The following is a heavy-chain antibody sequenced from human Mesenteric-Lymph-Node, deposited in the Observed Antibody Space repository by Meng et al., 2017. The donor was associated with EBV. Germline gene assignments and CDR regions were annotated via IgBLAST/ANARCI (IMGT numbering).Heavy chain of an antibody. D-gene: IGHD5-24*01. J-gene: IGHJ4*02. CDR1: GGPFSGYC. Sequence: QVELQQWGAGLLKPSETLSLTCDVFGGPFSGYCWTWIRQSPGKGLEWIGEITHSGSTKNNPSLRSRVTLSVDTSKKSFSLTLTSVTAADTAVYYCARERDGYNRGESDCWGPGTLVTVSS. CDR2: ITHSGST. CDR3: ARERDGYNRGESDC. V-gene: IGHV4-34*01.